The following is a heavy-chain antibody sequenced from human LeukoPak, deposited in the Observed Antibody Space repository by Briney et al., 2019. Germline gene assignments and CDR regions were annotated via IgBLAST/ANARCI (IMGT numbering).Heavy chain of an antibody. CDR1: GFTFSTYA. V-gene: IGHV3-23*01. J-gene: IGHJ6*02. D-gene: IGHD3-10*01. CDR2: ISGSSGST. Sequence: GGSLRLSCAASGFTFSTYAMRWVRQAPGKGLEWVSSISGSSGSTNHADSVKGRFTISRDNSKNTLFLQMNSLRAEDTAVYYCARGLRPNYYFSMDVWGQGTTVTVSS. CDR3: ARGLRPNYYFSMDV.